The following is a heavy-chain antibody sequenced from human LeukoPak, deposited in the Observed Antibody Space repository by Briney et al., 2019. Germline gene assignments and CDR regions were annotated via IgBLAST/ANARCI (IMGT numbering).Heavy chain of an antibody. CDR3: AREDRYCSGGSCYY. V-gene: IGHV4-61*02. D-gene: IGHD2-15*01. CDR1: GGSISSVSYY. J-gene: IGHJ4*02. Sequence: PSQTLSLTCTVSGGSISSVSYYWNWLRQPAGKGLEWIGRIYTSGNTNYNPSLKSRVTISVDTSKNQFSLKLNSVTAADKAVYYCAREDRYCSGGSCYYGGQGTLVTVSS. CDR2: IYTSGNT.